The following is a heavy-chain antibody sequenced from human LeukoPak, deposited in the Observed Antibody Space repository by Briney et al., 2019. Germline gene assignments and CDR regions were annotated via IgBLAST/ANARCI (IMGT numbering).Heavy chain of an antibody. V-gene: IGHV4-59*01. CDR1: GGSIRNYY. Sequence: SETLSLTCTVSGGSIRNYYWSWIRQPPGKGPEWIGRIYYSGSTNYNPSLKSRVTISVDTSKNQFSLKLSSVTAADTAVYFCARVVYSFGAWYFDYWGQGALVTVSS. D-gene: IGHD5-18*01. CDR2: IYYSGST. CDR3: ARVVYSFGAWYFDY. J-gene: IGHJ4*02.